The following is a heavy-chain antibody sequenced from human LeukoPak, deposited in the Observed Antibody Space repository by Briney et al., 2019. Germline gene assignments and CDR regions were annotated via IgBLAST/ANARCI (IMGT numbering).Heavy chain of an antibody. CDR2: IHFSGST. Sequence: SETLSLNCTVSGGSISSYYWSWIRQPPGKGLEWIGYIHFSGSTDYNPSLKSRVTMSVDTSKNQFSLKLSSVTAADTAVYYCARGSELRYFDWLFYDAFDIWGQGTMVTVSS. D-gene: IGHD3-9*01. CDR1: GGSISSYY. CDR3: ARGSELRYFDWLFYDAFDI. V-gene: IGHV4-59*01. J-gene: IGHJ3*02.